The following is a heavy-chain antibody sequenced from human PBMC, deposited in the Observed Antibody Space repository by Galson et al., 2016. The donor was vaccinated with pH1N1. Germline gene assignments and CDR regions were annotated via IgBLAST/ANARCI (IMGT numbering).Heavy chain of an antibody. V-gene: IGHV1-24*01. Sequence: SVKVSCKASGYTFTELSMYWVRQAPGKGLEWMGGFNPETGETMYAQNFQGRIIMTEDIPTETAYMEMTNLRSDDTAVYYCATGYRCTRTNCYGYYYHYMVVWGRGAAITVSS. CDR3: ATGYRCTRTNCYGYYYHYMVV. CDR1: GYTFTELS. J-gene: IGHJ6*03. CDR2: FNPETGET. D-gene: IGHD2-2*01.